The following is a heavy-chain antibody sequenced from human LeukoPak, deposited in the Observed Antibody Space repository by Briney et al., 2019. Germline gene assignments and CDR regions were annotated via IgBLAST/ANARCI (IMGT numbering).Heavy chain of an antibody. Sequence: ASVKVSCKASGYTFTSYYMHWVRQAPGQGLEWMGIINPSGGSTSYAQKFQGRVTMTRDMSTSTVYMELSSLRSEDTAVYYCARDLKNRDYYDSSGYQEDYWGQGTLVTVSS. CDR3: ARDLKNRDYYDSSGYQEDY. CDR2: INPSGGST. V-gene: IGHV1-46*01. D-gene: IGHD3-22*01. J-gene: IGHJ4*02. CDR1: GYTFTSYY.